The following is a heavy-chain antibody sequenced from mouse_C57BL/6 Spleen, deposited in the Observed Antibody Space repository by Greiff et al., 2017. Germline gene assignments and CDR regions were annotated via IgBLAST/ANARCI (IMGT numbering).Heavy chain of an antibody. Sequence: VKLQESGAELVKPGASVKMSCKASGYTFTTYPIEWMKQNHGKSLEWIGNFHPYNDDTKYNEKFKGKATLTVEKSSSTVYLELSRLTSDDSAVYYCARSYDGYYRDFAYWGQGTLVTVSA. V-gene: IGHV1-47*01. CDR3: ARSYDGYYRDFAY. CDR2: FHPYNDDT. D-gene: IGHD2-3*01. J-gene: IGHJ3*01. CDR1: GYTFTTYP.